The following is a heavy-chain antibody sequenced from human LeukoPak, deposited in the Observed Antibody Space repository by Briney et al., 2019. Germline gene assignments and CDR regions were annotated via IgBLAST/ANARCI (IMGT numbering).Heavy chain of an antibody. CDR2: ISRRGNT. CDR3: ARGRKSSGWYRPTYYFDY. V-gene: IGHV4-34*01. CDR1: GGSLSGRY. J-gene: IGHJ4*02. D-gene: IGHD6-19*01. Sequence: SETLSLTCAVYGGSLSGRYWSRFRQPPGKGLEWIGQISRRGNTNYTPSLKSRVTISVDTSKNQLSLKLSTVTAADTAVYYCARGRKSSGWYRPTYYFDYWGQGTLVTVSS.